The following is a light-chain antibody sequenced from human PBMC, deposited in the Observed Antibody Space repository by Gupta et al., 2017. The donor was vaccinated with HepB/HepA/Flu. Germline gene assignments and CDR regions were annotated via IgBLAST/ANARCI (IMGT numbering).Light chain of an antibody. CDR3: EIWESTFGAFL. CDR2: EDN. J-gene: IGLJ2*01. Sequence: QPLLTQPPSVSAAPGQKVTTSCSGSSSNIGKNHVSWYQQFPGEPPKLLIYEDNKRPSGIPDRFSGSRSGKSATLDITGLQTGDEADYYCEIWESTFGAFLFGGGTKVTVL. V-gene: IGLV1-51*02. CDR1: SSNIGKNH.